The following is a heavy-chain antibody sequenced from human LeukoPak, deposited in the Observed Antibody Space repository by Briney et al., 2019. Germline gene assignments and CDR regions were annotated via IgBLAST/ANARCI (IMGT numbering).Heavy chain of an antibody. CDR2: INPNSGGT. Sequence: ASVKVSCKASGYTFTDRYVHWARQAPGQGLEWIGWINPNSGGTKYAQNFQGRVSMTRDTSITTAYMELSRLRSDDTAVYYCARDDFYDVSGFDSWGQGTRVTVSS. V-gene: IGHV1-2*02. D-gene: IGHD3-22*01. J-gene: IGHJ4*02. CDR1: GYTFTDRY. CDR3: ARDDFYDVSGFDS.